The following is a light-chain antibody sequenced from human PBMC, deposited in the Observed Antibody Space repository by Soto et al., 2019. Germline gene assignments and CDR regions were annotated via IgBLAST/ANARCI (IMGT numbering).Light chain of an antibody. V-gene: IGKV1-39*02. J-gene: IGKJ2*01. CDR3: QQDDSSPYT. CDR1: QSISTY. Sequence: DIQMTQSPSSLSASVGDRVTITCRASQSISTYLNWYQQKPGRAPRVLIYDASSLQSGVPSRFSGSGSGTDFTLTITSLQPEDVAVYYCQQDDSSPYTFGQGTKLEIK. CDR2: DAS.